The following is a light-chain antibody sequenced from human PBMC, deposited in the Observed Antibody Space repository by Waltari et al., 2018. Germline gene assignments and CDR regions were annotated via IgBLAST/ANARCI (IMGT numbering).Light chain of an antibody. CDR3: QVWNSSPDHPGNWV. J-gene: IGLJ3*02. Sequence: YVLTQPPSVSVAPGQTARIACGGNNIGSKSVHWYQPKTGQAPVLVVYDDRDRPSGIPGRFSGSNSGNTATLTISRVEAGDEADYHCQVWNSSPDHPGNWVFGGGTKLTVL. CDR2: DDR. CDR1: NIGSKS. V-gene: IGLV3-21*02.